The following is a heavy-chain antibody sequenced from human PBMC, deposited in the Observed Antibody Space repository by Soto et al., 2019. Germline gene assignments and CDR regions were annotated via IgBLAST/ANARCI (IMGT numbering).Heavy chain of an antibody. CDR1: GGSISSTKSY. Sequence: SEPLSLTCTVSGGSISSTKSYGGWILQPPGKGLEWIGSIYYIGGTQYSVSLKSRVTMSVDTSDNYFSLKLSSVTAADTAVYYCARLVYYARSGYYNPHYFDFWGQGTLVTVSS. CDR2: IYYIGGT. CDR3: ARLVYYARSGYYNPHYFDF. V-gene: IGHV4-39*01. J-gene: IGHJ4*02. D-gene: IGHD3-22*01.